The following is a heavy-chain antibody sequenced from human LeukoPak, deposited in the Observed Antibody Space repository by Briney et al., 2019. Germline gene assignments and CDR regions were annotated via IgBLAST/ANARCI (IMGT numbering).Heavy chain of an antibody. D-gene: IGHD3-10*01. V-gene: IGHV1-2*02. Sequence: AASVKVSRKASGYTFTGYYIDWVRQAPGQGLEWMAWINPNSGATNYAQKYQGRVTMTRDTSISTAYMELSRLTSDDTAVYFCARGRFGEWDNWFDPWGQGTLVTVSS. CDR3: ARGRFGEWDNWFDP. J-gene: IGHJ5*02. CDR2: INPNSGAT. CDR1: GYTFTGYY.